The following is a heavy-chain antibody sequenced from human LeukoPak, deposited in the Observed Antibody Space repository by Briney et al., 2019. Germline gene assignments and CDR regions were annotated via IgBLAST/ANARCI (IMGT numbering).Heavy chain of an antibody. CDR1: GFTFSNYA. Sequence: PGGSLRLSCAASGFTFSNYAMSWVRQAPGKGLEWVSAISGSGGSTYYADSVKGRFTISRDNSKNTLYLQMNSLRAEDAAVYYCAKDLGRVVVPAAYDFWGQGTLVTVSS. J-gene: IGHJ4*02. D-gene: IGHD2-2*01. CDR2: ISGSGGST. V-gene: IGHV3-23*01. CDR3: AKDLGRVVVPAAYDF.